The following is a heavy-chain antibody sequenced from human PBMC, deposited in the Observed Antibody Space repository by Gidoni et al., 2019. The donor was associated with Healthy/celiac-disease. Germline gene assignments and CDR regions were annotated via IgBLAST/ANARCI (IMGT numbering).Heavy chain of an antibody. V-gene: IGHV3-7*01. J-gene: IGHJ5*02. CDR3: ARESLLPNWFDP. Sequence: SGFTFSSYWMSWVRQAPGKGLEWVANIKQDGSEKYYVDSVKGRFTISRDNAKNSLYLQMNSLRAEDTAVYYCARESLLPNWFDPWGQGTLVTVSS. CDR1: GFTFSSYW. CDR2: IKQDGSEK. D-gene: IGHD3-22*01.